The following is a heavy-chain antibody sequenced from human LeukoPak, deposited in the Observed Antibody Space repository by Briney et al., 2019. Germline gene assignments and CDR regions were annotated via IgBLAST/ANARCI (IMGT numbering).Heavy chain of an antibody. D-gene: IGHD1-26*01. Sequence: ASVKVSCKASGYTFTSYGISWVRQAPGQGLEWMGWISAYNGNTNYAQKLQGRVTMTTDTSTSTAYMELRSLRSDDTAVYYCARQDSGSGRLGGYYYYMDVGGKGTTVTVSS. CDR2: ISAYNGNT. CDR1: GYTFTSYG. J-gene: IGHJ6*03. CDR3: ARQDSGSGRLGGYYYYMDV. V-gene: IGHV1-18*01.